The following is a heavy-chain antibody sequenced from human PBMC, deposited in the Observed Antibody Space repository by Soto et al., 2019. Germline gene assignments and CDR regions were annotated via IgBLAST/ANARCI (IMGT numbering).Heavy chain of an antibody. CDR3: ARGLTYYDFWSGYYPTGYFDY. V-gene: IGHV4-34*01. CDR2: INHSGST. D-gene: IGHD3-3*01. Sequence: SETLSLTCAVYGGSFSGYYWSWIRQPPGKGLEWIGEINHSGSTNYNPSLKSRVTISVDTSKNQFSLKLSSVTAADTAVYYCARGLTYYDFWSGYYPTGYFDYWGQGTLVTVSS. CDR1: GGSFSGYY. J-gene: IGHJ4*02.